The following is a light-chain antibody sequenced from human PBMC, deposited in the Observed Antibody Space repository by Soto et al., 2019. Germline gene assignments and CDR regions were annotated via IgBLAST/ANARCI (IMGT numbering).Light chain of an antibody. CDR1: SSDVGGYNY. V-gene: IGLV2-14*01. J-gene: IGLJ2*01. CDR2: EVT. Sequence: QSALTQPASVSGSPGQSITISCTGTSSDVGGYNYVSWYQQHPGNAPKLMIYEVTNRPSGVSNRFSGSKSGNTASLIISGLQAEDEADYYCTSYTSSNTLVIGGGTKLTVL. CDR3: TSYTSSNTLV.